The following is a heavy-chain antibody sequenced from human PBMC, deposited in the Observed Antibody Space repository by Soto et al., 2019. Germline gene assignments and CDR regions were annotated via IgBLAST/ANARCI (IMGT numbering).Heavy chain of an antibody. V-gene: IGHV3-7*05. D-gene: IGHD1-26*01. Sequence: EVQLVESGGGLVQPGGSLRLSCVASGFTFSSYWMNWVRQAPGKGLEWVASIKQDGSEKYYLDSVKGRFTISRDNAKNSLYLQMSRLRAEDTVVYYCATGFRVGYWVQGTLVIVSS. CDR3: ATGFRVGY. CDR2: IKQDGSEK. CDR1: GFTFSSYW. J-gene: IGHJ4*02.